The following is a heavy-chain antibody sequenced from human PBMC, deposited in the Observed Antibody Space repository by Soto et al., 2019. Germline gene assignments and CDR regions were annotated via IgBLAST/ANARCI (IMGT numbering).Heavy chain of an antibody. CDR3: AKNKRDYDFWSGYYIAY. CDR1: GFTFSSYG. CDR2: ISYDGSNK. D-gene: IGHD3-3*01. Sequence: GGSLRLSCAASGFTFSSYGMHWVRQAPGKGLEWVAVISYDGSNKYYADSVKGRFTISRDNSKNTLYLQMNSLRAEDTAVYYCAKNKRDYDFWSGYYIAYWGQGTLVTVSS. V-gene: IGHV3-30*18. J-gene: IGHJ4*02.